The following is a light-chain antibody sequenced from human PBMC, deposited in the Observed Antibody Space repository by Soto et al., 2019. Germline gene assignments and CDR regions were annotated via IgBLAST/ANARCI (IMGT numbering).Light chain of an antibody. CDR3: QQYGSSRWT. J-gene: IGKJ1*01. V-gene: IGKV1-5*03. CDR1: QSISSW. CDR2: KAS. Sequence: DIQMTQSPSTLSASVGDRVTITCRASQSISSWLAWYQQKPGKAPKLLIYKASSLQSGVPSRFSGSGSGTDFTLTISRLEPEDFAVYYCQQYGSSRWTFGQGTKVDIK.